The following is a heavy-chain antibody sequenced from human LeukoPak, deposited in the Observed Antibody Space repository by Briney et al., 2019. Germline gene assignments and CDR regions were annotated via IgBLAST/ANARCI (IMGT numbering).Heavy chain of an antibody. V-gene: IGHV3-9*01. CDR1: GSTFDDYA. J-gene: IGHJ6*04. CDR3: AELGITMIGGV. CDR2: ISWNSGDI. Sequence: GGSLRLSCAASGSTFDDYAMHWVRQAPGKGLEWVSGISWNSGDIGYADSVKGRFTISRDNAKNSLYLQMNSLRAEDTAVYYCAELGITMIGGVWGKGTTVTISS. D-gene: IGHD3-10*02.